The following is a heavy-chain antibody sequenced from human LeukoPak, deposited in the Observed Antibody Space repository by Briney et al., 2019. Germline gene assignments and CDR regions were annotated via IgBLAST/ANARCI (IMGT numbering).Heavy chain of an antibody. CDR2: IPGSDGRT. CDR3: ARDLFRDIVATIPGY. CDR1: GFTFSNYA. D-gene: IGHD5-12*01. Sequence: HPGGSLRLSCATSGFTFSNYAMSWVRQAPGKGLEWVSSIPGSDGRTYYTDSVKGRFTISRDNSKNTLYLQMNSLRAEETAAYYCARDLFRDIVATIPGYWGQGTLVTVSS. J-gene: IGHJ4*02. V-gene: IGHV3-23*01.